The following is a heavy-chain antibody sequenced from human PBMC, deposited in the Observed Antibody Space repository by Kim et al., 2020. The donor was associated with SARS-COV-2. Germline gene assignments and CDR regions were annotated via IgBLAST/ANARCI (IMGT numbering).Heavy chain of an antibody. V-gene: IGHV3-30*18. CDR2: ISYDGSNK. J-gene: IGHJ4*02. D-gene: IGHD6-13*01. Sequence: GGSLRLSCAASGFTFSSYGMHWVRQAPGKGLEWVAVISYDGSNKYYADSVKGRFTISRDNSKNTLYLQMNSLRAEDTAVYYCAKGSSWYFDYWGQGTLVT. CDR1: GFTFSSYG. CDR3: AKGSSWYFDY.